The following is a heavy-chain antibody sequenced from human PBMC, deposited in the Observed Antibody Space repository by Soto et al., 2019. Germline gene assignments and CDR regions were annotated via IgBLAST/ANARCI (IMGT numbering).Heavy chain of an antibody. J-gene: IGHJ4*02. Sequence: QVQLVQSGAEVKKPGSSVKVSCKASGGTFSSYTISWVRQAPGQGLEWMGRIIPILGIANYAQKFQGRVTITADNSTRTAYMELSSLRSEDTAVYYCARDLGDVTMVRGVELDYWGQGTLVTVSS. CDR1: GGTFSSYT. V-gene: IGHV1-69*08. D-gene: IGHD3-10*01. CDR3: ARDLGDVTMVRGVELDY. CDR2: IIPILGIA.